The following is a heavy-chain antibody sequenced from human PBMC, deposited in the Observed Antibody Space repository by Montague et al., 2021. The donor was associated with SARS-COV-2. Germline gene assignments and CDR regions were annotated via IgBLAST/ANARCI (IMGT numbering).Heavy chain of an antibody. Sequence: SETLSLTCAVSGGSFSGYHWSWIRRPPGKGLEWIGEVNHSGSNNYNPSLKSRVTMSADTSKNQFSLSVNSVTAADTAGYYCARGLDDVSIIVLVLAGACNWFDSWGQGTLVTVSS. V-gene: IGHV4-34*01. CDR3: ARGLDDVSIIVLVLAGACNWFDS. J-gene: IGHJ5*01. CDR1: GGSFSGYH. CDR2: VNHSGSN. D-gene: IGHD3-22*01.